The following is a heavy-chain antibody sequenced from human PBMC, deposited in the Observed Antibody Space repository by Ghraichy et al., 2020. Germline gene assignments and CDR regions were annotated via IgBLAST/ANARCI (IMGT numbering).Heavy chain of an antibody. J-gene: IGHJ4*02. V-gene: IGHV3-30*18. CDR3: AKGDYDFWSGPTQLFDY. CDR2: ISYDGSNK. CDR1: GFTFSSYG. Sequence: GGSLRLSCAASGFTFSSYGMHWVRQAPGKGLEWVAVISYDGSNKYYADSVKGRFTISRDNSKNTLYLQMNSLRAEDTAVYYCAKGDYDFWSGPTQLFDYWGQGTLVTVSS. D-gene: IGHD3-3*01.